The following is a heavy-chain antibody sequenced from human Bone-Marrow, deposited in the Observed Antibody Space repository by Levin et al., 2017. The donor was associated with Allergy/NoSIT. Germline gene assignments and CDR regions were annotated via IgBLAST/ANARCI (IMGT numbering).Heavy chain of an antibody. CDR3: AIRLYRDYPFDY. Sequence: GSLRLSCTVSGGSIRSSSYYWGWIRQPPGKGLEWIGSFYYSGSTYYNPSLQSRVTISVDTSKNQLSLKLRSVTAADTAVYYCAIRLYRDYPFDYWGQGTLVTVSS. D-gene: IGHD4-17*01. CDR1: GGSIRSSSYY. V-gene: IGHV4-39*01. J-gene: IGHJ4*02. CDR2: FYYSGST.